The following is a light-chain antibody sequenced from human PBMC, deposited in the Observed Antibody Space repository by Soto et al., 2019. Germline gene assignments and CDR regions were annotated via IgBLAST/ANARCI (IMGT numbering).Light chain of an antibody. V-gene: IGKV1-6*01. CDR2: GAS. CDR1: QGSGNA. CDR3: QKYNSALWT. J-gene: IGKJ1*01. Sequence: AIQMTQSPSSLSASVGDRVTISCRASQGSGNALGWYQQKPGKSPKVLIYGASNLQSGVPPRFSGSGSGTDFTLTISSLQPEDVATYYCQKYNSALWTFGQGTKVDIK.